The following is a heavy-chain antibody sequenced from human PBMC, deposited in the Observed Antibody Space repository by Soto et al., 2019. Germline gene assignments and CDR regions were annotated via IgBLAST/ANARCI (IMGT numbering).Heavy chain of an antibody. CDR2: IYYSGST. Sequence: PSETLSLTCTVSGCSISISSYYWCWILQPPGKGLEWIGSIYYSGSTYYNPSLKSRVTISVDTSKNQFSLKLSSVTAADTAVYYCARSVVRGVIRYYYYYMDVWGKGTTVTVSS. J-gene: IGHJ6*03. D-gene: IGHD3-10*01. V-gene: IGHV4-39*01. CDR3: ARSVVRGVIRYYYYYMDV. CDR1: GCSISISSYY.